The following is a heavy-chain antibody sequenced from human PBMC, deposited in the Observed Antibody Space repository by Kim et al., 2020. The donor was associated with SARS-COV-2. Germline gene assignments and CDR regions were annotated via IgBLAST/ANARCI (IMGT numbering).Heavy chain of an antibody. CDR3: ARDSGLLNDGAYILDY. D-gene: IGHD3-9*01. CDR2: ISFDGSKK. CDR1: GYIFNNFG. V-gene: IGHV3-33*05. J-gene: IGHJ4*03. Sequence: GGSLRLSCEVSGYIFNNFGAHWVRQAPGKGLEWLTMISFDGSKKFYSKSVEGRFTVSRDDAKNTAYLKMNGLRADDTALYFCARDSGLLNDGAYILDYWGLGALVVVSS.